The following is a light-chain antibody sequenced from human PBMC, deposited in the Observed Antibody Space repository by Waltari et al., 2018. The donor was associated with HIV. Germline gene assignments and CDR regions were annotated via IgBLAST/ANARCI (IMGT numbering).Light chain of an antibody. CDR1: QSVFWDSNKNNY. CDR3: QQYYSLPLT. V-gene: IGKV4-1*01. CDR2: WAS. J-gene: IGKJ4*01. Sequence: DIVMTQSPDSLAVSLGERATIHCTSSQSVFWDSNKNNYLAWYQQKPGQPPKLLFRWASTREFGVPDRFSGSGSGTDFTLTISSLQAEDVAVYFCQQYYSLPLTFGGGTKVEI.